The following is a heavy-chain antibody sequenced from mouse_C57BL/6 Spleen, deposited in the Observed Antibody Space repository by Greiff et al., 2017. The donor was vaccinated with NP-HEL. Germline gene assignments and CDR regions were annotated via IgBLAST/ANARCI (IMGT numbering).Heavy chain of an antibody. CDR3: ASYGSSLDF. D-gene: IGHD1-1*01. CDR1: GYTFTSYD. V-gene: IGHV1-85*01. CDR2: IYPRDGNN. Sequence: QVHVKQSGPELVKPGASVKLSCKASGYTFTSYDINWVQQRPGQGLEWIGWIYPRDGNNKYSEKFKGKASLTVDTSSNTAYMELHSLTSEDSAVYFCASYGSSLDFWGQGTALTVSS. J-gene: IGHJ2*01.